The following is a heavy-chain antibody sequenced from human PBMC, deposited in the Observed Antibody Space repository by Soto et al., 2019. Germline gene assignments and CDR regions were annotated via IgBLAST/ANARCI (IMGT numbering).Heavy chain of an antibody. CDR1: GGSVSSGSYY. CDR3: ARAGRHLGSYFDY. V-gene: IGHV4-61*01. CDR2: IYYSGST. D-gene: IGHD3-10*01. Sequence: SETLSLTCTVSGGSVSSGSYYWSWIRQPPGKGLEWIGYIYYSGSTNYNPSLKSRVTISVDTSKNQFSLKLSSVTAADPAVYYCARAGRHLGSYFDYWGQGTLVTVSS. J-gene: IGHJ4*02.